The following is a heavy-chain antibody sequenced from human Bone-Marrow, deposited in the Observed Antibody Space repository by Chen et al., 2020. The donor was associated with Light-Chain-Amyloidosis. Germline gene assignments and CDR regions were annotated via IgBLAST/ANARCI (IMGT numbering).Heavy chain of an antibody. V-gene: IGHV3-7*01. CDR2: INQDGSEK. Sequence: EVHLVESGGGLVQPGGSLGLSCAASGFTFSSYWMSWVRQAPGKGLEWVAKINQDGSEKYDVDSVKGRFTFSRDNAKNSLYLQMNTLRVEDTAVYYCAKDRCTSISCSDFDYWGQGTLVTVSS. J-gene: IGHJ4*02. CDR3: AKDRCTSISCSDFDY. CDR1: GFTFSSYW. D-gene: IGHD2-2*01.